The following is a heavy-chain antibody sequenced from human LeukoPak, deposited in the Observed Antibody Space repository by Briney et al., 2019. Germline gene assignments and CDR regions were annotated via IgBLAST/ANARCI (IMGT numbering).Heavy chain of an antibody. Sequence: PGGSLRLSCAASGFTFSSYSMNWVRQAPGKGLEWVSYISSSSSTIYYADSVKGRFTISRDNAKNSLYLQMNSLRAEDTAVYYCARSLSNYGSGSYYQGDYWGQGTLVTVSS. CDR3: ARSLSNYGSGSYYQGDY. J-gene: IGHJ4*02. CDR2: ISSSSSTI. D-gene: IGHD3-10*01. CDR1: GFTFSSYS. V-gene: IGHV3-48*04.